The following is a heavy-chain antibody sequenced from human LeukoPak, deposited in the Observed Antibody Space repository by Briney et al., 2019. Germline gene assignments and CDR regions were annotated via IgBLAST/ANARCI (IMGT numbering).Heavy chain of an antibody. J-gene: IGHJ3*02. V-gene: IGHV1-2*02. CDR2: INPNSGGT. CDR3: ASSDLWLSGAFDI. Sequence: ASVKVSCKASGYTFTGYYMHWVRQAPGQGLEWMGWINPNSGGTNYAQKFQGRVTMTRDTSISTAYMELRSLRSDDTAVYYCASSDLWLSGAFDIWGQGTMVTVSS. CDR1: GYTFTGYY. D-gene: IGHD5-12*01.